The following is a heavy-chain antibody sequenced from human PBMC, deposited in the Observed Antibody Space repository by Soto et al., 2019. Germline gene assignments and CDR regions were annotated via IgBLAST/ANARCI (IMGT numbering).Heavy chain of an antibody. Sequence: GGSLRLSCAASGFTFSSYSMNWVRQAPGKGLEWVSSISSSSSYIYYAESVKGRFTISRDNAKNSLYLQMNSLRAEDTAVYYCARDPPDYDFWSGHFYNWFDPWGQGTLVTVSS. CDR2: ISSSSSYI. CDR1: GFTFSSYS. V-gene: IGHV3-21*01. J-gene: IGHJ5*02. D-gene: IGHD3-3*01. CDR3: ARDPPDYDFWSGHFYNWFDP.